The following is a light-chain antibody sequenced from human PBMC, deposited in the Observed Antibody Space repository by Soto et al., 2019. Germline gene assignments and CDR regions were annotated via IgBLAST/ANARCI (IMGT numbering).Light chain of an antibody. V-gene: IGKV1-39*01. Sequence: DIQMTQSPSSLSASVGDRVTITCRASQSISSYLHWYQQRPGKAPKLLIYAASNLQSGVPSRFSASGSGTDFTLTLNSLQPEDFATYYCQQSYSTPLTFGGGTKVEIK. J-gene: IGKJ4*01. CDR1: QSISSY. CDR3: QQSYSTPLT. CDR2: AAS.